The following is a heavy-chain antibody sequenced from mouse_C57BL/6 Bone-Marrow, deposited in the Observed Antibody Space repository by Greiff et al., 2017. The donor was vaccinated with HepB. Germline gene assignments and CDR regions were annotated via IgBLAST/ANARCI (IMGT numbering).Heavy chain of an antibody. Sequence: VQLQQSGAELVRPGTSVKVSCKASGYAFTNYLIEWVKQRPGQGLEWIGVINPGSGGTNYNEKFKGKATLTADKSSSTAYMQLSSLTSEDSAVYFCARTRVGYFDYWGQGTTLTVSS. J-gene: IGHJ2*01. CDR2: INPGSGGT. CDR1: GYAFTNYL. V-gene: IGHV1-54*01. CDR3: ARTRVGYFDY. D-gene: IGHD1-1*02.